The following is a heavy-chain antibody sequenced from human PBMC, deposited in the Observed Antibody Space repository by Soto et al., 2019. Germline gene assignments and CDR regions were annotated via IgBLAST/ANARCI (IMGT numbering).Heavy chain of an antibody. CDR3: ARYSDYYDSSGHYFDY. CDR1: GYTFTSYG. V-gene: IGHV1-18*04. Sequence: ASVKVSCKASGYTFTSYGISWVRQAPGQGLEWMGWISAYNGNTNYAQKLQGRVTMTTDTSTSTAYMELRSLRSDDTAVYYCARYSDYYDSSGHYFDYCGQGTLVTVAS. D-gene: IGHD3-22*01. CDR2: ISAYNGNT. J-gene: IGHJ4*02.